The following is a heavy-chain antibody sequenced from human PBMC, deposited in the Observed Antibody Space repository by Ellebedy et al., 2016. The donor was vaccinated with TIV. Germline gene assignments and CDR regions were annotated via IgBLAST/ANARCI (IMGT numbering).Heavy chain of an antibody. V-gene: IGHV3-21*01. Sequence: GGSLRLXXAASGFTFSSYSMNWVRQAPGKGLEWVSSISSSSSYIYYADSVKGRFTISRDNAKNSLYLQMNSLRAEDTAVYYCAREGDEGYGDYYMDVWGKGTTVTVSS. CDR1: GFTFSSYS. J-gene: IGHJ6*03. CDR2: ISSSSSYI. CDR3: AREGDEGYGDYYMDV. D-gene: IGHD4-17*01.